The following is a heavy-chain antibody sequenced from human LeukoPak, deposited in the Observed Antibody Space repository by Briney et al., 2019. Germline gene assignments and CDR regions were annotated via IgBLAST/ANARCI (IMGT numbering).Heavy chain of an antibody. D-gene: IGHD6-13*01. V-gene: IGHV4-31*03. CDR3: ARDRAAAGIDY. J-gene: IGHJ4*02. Sequence: PSETLSLTCTVSGGSISIGGYYWSWIRQHPGKGLEWIGYIYYSGITYYNPSLKSRVTISVDTSKNQFSLKLSSVTAADTAVYYCARDRAAAGIDYWGQGTLVTVSS. CDR1: GGSISIGGYY. CDR2: IYYSGIT.